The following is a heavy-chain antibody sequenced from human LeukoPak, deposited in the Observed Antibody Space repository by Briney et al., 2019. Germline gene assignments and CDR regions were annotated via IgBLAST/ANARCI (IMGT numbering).Heavy chain of an antibody. CDR2: IYYSGST. J-gene: IGHJ4*02. D-gene: IGHD4-4*01. CDR1: GGSISSYY. V-gene: IGHV4-59*08. CDR3: ARFPYSNYDNSDY. Sequence: SETLSLTCAVSGGSISSYYWSWIRQPPGKGLEWIGYIYYSGSTNYNPSLKSRVTISVDTSKNQFSLKLSSVTAAGTAVYYCARFPYSNYDNSDYWGQGTLVTVSS.